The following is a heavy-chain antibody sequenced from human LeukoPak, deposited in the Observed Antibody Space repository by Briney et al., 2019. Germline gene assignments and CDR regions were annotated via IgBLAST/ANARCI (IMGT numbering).Heavy chain of an antibody. Sequence: PSETLSLTCTVSSGSITGYYWNWIRQPPGKGLEWIGYIYHTGSTKYNHSLKSQVTMSLDTSKNQFSLKLSSVTAADTAVYYCAAFRDGYNWHLDYWGQGTLVTVSS. V-gene: IGHV4-59*01. CDR3: AAFRDGYNWHLDY. CDR1: SGSITGYY. CDR2: IYHTGST. D-gene: IGHD5-24*01. J-gene: IGHJ4*02.